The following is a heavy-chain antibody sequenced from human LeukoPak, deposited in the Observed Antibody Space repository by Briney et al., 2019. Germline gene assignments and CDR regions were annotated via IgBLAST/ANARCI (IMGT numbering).Heavy chain of an antibody. CDR2: LNWNGSAT. D-gene: IGHD6-19*01. Sequence: PGGSLRLSCATSGFTFNDYGMSWVRQAPGKGLEWVSGLNWNGSATTYADSVKGRFTISRDNTENPLYLQINSLRAEDTAFYYCARVAVGGNWFDTWGQGTLVTVSS. J-gene: IGHJ5*02. CDR3: ARVAVGGNWFDT. CDR1: GFTFNDYG. V-gene: IGHV3-20*04.